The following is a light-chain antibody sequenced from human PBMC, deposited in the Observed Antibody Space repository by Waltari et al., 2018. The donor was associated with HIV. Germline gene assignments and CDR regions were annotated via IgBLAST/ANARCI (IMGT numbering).Light chain of an antibody. J-gene: IGKJ4*01. Sequence: DIQLTQSPSFLSASVGDRVSITCRASQDISNDLAWYQQKPGKAPQLLIYAASELQSGVPLRFSGSGSRTEFTLTISSLQPDDLATYSCQQLNSYPLTFGGGTRVEIK. V-gene: IGKV1-9*01. CDR3: QQLNSYPLT. CDR1: QDISND. CDR2: AAS.